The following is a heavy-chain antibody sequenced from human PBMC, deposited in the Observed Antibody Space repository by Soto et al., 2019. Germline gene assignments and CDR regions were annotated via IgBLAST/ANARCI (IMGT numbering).Heavy chain of an antibody. Sequence: GGSLRLSCAASGFTFSSYAMHWVRQAPGKGLEWVAVISYDGSNKYYADSVKGRFTISRDNSKNTLYLQMNSLRAEDTAVYYCARQLGYDAFDIWGQGTMVTVSS. J-gene: IGHJ3*02. D-gene: IGHD1-1*01. CDR1: GFTFSSYA. CDR2: ISYDGSNK. V-gene: IGHV3-30*04. CDR3: ARQLGYDAFDI.